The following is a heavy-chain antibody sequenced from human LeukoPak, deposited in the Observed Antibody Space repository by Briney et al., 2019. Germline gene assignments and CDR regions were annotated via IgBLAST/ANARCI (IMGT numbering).Heavy chain of an antibody. D-gene: IGHD3-10*01. CDR2: ISAYNGNT. J-gene: IGHJ1*01. CDR1: GHTFTSYG. CDR3: ARDQGITMVRGVIIHEYFQH. Sequence: AASVKVSCKASGHTFTSYGISWVRQAPGQELEWMGWISAYNGNTNYAQKLQGRVTMTTDTSTSTDYMELRSLRSDDTAVYYCARDQGITMVRGVIIHEYFQHWGQGTLVTVSS. V-gene: IGHV1-18*04.